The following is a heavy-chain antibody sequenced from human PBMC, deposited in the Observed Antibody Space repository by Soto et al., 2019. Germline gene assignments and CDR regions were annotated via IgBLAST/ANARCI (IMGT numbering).Heavy chain of an antibody. CDR2: IFSNDEK. J-gene: IGHJ5*02. Sequence: QVTLKESGPVLVKPTETLTLTCNVSGFSLTSERMGVTWIRQSPGKALEWLTSIFSNDEKSYYTSLKSRLTISKDTSKSQVVPTMTNMDPVDTATYFCARIRERTMFGVVVSSCFDPWGQGTLVTVSS. D-gene: IGHD3-3*01. V-gene: IGHV2-26*01. CDR1: GFSLTSERMG. CDR3: ARIRERTMFGVVVSSCFDP.